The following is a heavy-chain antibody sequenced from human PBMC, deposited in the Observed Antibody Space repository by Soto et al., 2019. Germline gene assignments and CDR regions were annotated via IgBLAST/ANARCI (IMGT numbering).Heavy chain of an antibody. Sequence: GGSLRLSCAASGFTFSSYGMHWVRQAPGKGLEWVAVISYDGSNKYYADSVKGRFTISRDNSKNTLYLQMNSLRAEDTAVYYCAKIPVDTDNPVDYWGLGTLVTVSS. J-gene: IGHJ4*02. CDR2: ISYDGSNK. CDR3: AKIPVDTDNPVDY. V-gene: IGHV3-30*18. D-gene: IGHD5-18*01. CDR1: GFTFSSYG.